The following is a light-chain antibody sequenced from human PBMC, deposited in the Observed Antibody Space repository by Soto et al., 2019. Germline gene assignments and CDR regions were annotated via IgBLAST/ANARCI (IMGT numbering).Light chain of an antibody. Sequence: QSALTQPASVSGSPGQSITISCTGTSSDVGIYNLVSWYQHHPGKAPKLMIYEGSNRPSGVSNRFSGSKSGNTASLTISGLQAEDEADYYCCSYAGTSTGVFGGGTQLTVL. CDR2: EGS. CDR1: SSDVGIYNL. V-gene: IGLV2-23*01. J-gene: IGLJ3*02. CDR3: CSYAGTSTGV.